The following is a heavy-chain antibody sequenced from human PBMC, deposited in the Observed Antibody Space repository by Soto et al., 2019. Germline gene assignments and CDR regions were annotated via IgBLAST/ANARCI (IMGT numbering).Heavy chain of an antibody. CDR2: ISGSGGST. CDR3: ARGVSYAESGHYSCLVFDS. J-gene: IGHJ4*02. CDR1: GFPFSIYA. V-gene: IGHV3-23*01. D-gene: IGHD3-3*01. Sequence: PGGSLRLSCAASGFPFSIYAMSLVRQAPGKGLEWVSAISGSGGSTYYADSVKGRFTISRDNAKKSVYLQLSGLRDDDTAVYYCARGVSYAESGHYSCLVFDSWCQGRLVTVSS.